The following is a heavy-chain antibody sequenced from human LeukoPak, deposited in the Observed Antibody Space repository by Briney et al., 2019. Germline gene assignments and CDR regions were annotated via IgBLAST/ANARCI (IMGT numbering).Heavy chain of an antibody. CDR3: AKDEDGSGSYFRALDI. D-gene: IGHD3-10*01. V-gene: IGHV3-11*01. CDR1: GFTFSDYY. CDR2: ISSSGSTI. J-gene: IGHJ3*02. Sequence: GGSLRLSCAASGFTFSDYYMSWIRQAPGKGLEWVSYISSSGSTIYYADSVKGRFTISRDNAKNSLYLQMNSLRAVDTAVYYCAKDEDGSGSYFRALDIWGQGTMVTVSS.